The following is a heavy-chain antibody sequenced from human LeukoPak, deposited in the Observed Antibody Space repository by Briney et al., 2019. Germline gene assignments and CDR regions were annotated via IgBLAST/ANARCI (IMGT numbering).Heavy chain of an antibody. CDR2: ISGSGGST. J-gene: IGHJ4*02. Sequence: PGGSLRLSCAASGFTFSSYAMSWVRQAPGKGLEWVSAISGSGGSTYYADSVKGRFTNSRDNSKNTLYLQMNSLRAEDTAVYYCAKWGRYSSGWYTIFWGQGTLVTVSS. CDR3: AKWGRYSSGWYTIF. D-gene: IGHD6-19*01. CDR1: GFTFSSYA. V-gene: IGHV3-23*01.